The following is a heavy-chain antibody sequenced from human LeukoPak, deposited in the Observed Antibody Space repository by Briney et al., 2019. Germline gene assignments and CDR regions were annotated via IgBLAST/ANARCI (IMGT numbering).Heavy chain of an antibody. CDR2: ISYDGSNK. V-gene: IGHV3-30-3*01. CDR1: GFTFSSYA. CDR3: AKGEAYVLRFLEWLLRVY. Sequence: GGSLRLSCAASGFTFSSYAMHWVRQAPGKGLEWVAVISYDGSNKYYADSVKGRFTISRDNSKNTLYLQMNSLRAEDTAVYYCAKGEAYVLRFLEWLLRVYWGQGTLVTVSS. D-gene: IGHD3-3*01. J-gene: IGHJ4*02.